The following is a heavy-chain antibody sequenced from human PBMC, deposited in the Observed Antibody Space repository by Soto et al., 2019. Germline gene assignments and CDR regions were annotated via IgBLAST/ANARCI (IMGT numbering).Heavy chain of an antibody. Sequence: QVQLVQSGAEVKKPGASVKVSCKASGYTFTSYGISWVRQAPGQGLEWMGWISAYNGNTNYAQKLQGRVTMTTDTSTXXAXMXXRSLRSDDTAVYYCARDEARFLYYYDSSGYYRFDYWGQGTLVTVSS. D-gene: IGHD3-22*01. CDR1: GYTFTSYG. J-gene: IGHJ4*02. CDR2: ISAYNGNT. CDR3: ARDEARFLYYYDSSGYYRFDY. V-gene: IGHV1-18*01.